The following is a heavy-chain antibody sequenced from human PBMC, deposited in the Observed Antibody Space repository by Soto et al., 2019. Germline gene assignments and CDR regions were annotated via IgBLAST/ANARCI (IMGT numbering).Heavy chain of an antibody. CDR1: CYTFTSYC. D-gene: IGHD5-12*01. Sequence: GASVKVSFKASCYTFTSYCISWLLQSPGQGLECMGWISAYNGNTNYAQKLQGRVTMTTDTSTSTAYMELRSLRSDDTAVYYCARGDGYNYRIHFDYWGQGTLVTVSS. CDR2: ISAYNGNT. J-gene: IGHJ4*02. V-gene: IGHV1-18*01. CDR3: ARGDGYNYRIHFDY.